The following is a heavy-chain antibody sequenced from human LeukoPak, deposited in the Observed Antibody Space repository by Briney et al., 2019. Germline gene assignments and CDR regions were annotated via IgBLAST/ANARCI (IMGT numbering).Heavy chain of an antibody. V-gene: IGHV4-39*02. Sequence: PSETLSLTCSVSGGSISSSSYYWGWIRQPPGKGLEWIGNIYYSGSTYYNPSLKSRVTISVDTSKNQFSLKLSSVTAADTAVYYCARDPVGYDSSGYYAFDYWGQGTLVTVSS. J-gene: IGHJ4*02. CDR3: ARDPVGYDSSGYYAFDY. CDR2: IYYSGST. D-gene: IGHD3-22*01. CDR1: GGSISSSSYY.